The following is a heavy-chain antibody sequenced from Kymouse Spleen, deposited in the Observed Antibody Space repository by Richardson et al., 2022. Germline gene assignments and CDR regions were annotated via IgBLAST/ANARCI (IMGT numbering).Heavy chain of an antibody. D-gene: IGHD4-11,IGHD4-11*01. CDR2: ISYDGSNK. V-gene: IGHV3-30*18. Sequence: QVQLVESGGGVVQPGRSLRLSCAASGFTFSSYGMHWVRQAPGKGLEWVAVISYDGSNKYYADSVKGRFTISRDNSKNTLYLQMNSLRAEDTAVYYCAKRLQSLFDYWGQGTLVTVSS. J-gene: IGHJ4*02. CDR1: GFTFSSYG. CDR3: AKRLQSLFDY.